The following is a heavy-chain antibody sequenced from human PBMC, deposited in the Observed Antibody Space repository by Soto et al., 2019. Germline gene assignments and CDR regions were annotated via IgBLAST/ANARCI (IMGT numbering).Heavy chain of an antibody. CDR2: NNAPGTET. D-gene: IGHD2-8*01. CDR1: GFPFNRYS. CDR3: AKDRYGGQQHFLYFSTH. J-gene: IGHJ1*01. V-gene: IGHV3-23*01. Sequence: PGXSLKLSCEGSGFPFNRYSIGWVHQAPGKGLEWVAANNAPGTETEYEDSVKGRSPIPRDNSKNTRYLRLPGLKGDETAVYFCAKDRYGGQQHFLYFSTHGGKGAQVTVSS.